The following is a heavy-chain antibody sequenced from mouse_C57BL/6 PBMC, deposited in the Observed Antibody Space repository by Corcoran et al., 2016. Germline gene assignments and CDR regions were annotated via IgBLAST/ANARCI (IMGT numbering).Heavy chain of an antibody. D-gene: IGHD2-10*02. V-gene: IGHV1-26*01. CDR2: INPNNGGT. Sequence: EVQLQQSGPELVKPGASVKISCKASGYTFTDYYMNWVNQSHGKSLEWIGDINPNNGGTSYNQKFKGKATLTVDKSSSTAYMELRSLTSEDSAVYYCARGYGNPFYYAMDYWGQGTSVTVSS. CDR1: GYTFTDYY. CDR3: ARGYGNPFYYAMDY. J-gene: IGHJ4*01.